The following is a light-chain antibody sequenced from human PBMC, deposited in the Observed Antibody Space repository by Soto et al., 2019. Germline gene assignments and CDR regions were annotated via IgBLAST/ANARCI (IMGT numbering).Light chain of an antibody. CDR3: NSYTSSSTHV. CDR2: EVS. Sequence: QSVLTQPPSVSGSPGQSVTISCTGTSSDVGSYNRVSWYQQPPGTAPKLMIYEVSNRPSGVPDRFSGSKSGNTASLTISGLQAEDEADYYCNSYTSSSTHVFGTGTKVTV. J-gene: IGLJ1*01. CDR1: SSDVGSYNR. V-gene: IGLV2-18*02.